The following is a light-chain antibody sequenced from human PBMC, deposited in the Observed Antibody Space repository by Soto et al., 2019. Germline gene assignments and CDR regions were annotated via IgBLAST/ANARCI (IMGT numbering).Light chain of an antibody. CDR2: AAS. CDR3: QQANSFPIT. V-gene: IGKV1-12*01. Sequence: DIQMTQSAATLPASVGDRVTITCRASQSISSWLAWYQQKPGKAPKLLIYAASSLQSGVPSRFSGSGSGTDFTLTISSLQPEDFATYYCQQANSFPITFGQGTRLETK. CDR1: QSISSW. J-gene: IGKJ5*01.